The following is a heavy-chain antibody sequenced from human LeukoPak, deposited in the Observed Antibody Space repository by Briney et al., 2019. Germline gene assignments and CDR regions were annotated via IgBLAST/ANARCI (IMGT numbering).Heavy chain of an antibody. V-gene: IGHV3-30-3*01. CDR3: ARMGNDYGDYDYFDY. J-gene: IGHJ4*02. CDR1: GFTFSSYA. CDR2: ISYDGSNK. Sequence: GGSLRLSCAASGFTFSSYAMHWVRQAPGKGLEWVAVISYDGSNKYYADSVKGRFTISRDNSKNTLYLQMNSLRAEDTAVYYCARMGNDYGDYDYFDYWGQGTLVTVSS. D-gene: IGHD4-17*01.